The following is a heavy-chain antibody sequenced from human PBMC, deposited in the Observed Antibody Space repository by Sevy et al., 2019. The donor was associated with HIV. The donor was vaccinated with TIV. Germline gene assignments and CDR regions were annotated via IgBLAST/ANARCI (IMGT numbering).Heavy chain of an antibody. CDR2: INPNSGGT. D-gene: IGHD6-19*01. CDR1: GYTFTGYY. Sequence: ASVKVSCKASGYTFTGYYMHWVRQAPGQGLEWMGWINPNSGGTNYAQKFQGRATMTRDTSIRTAYMELSRLRSDETAVYYCARVKEEQWLVRYYYYYGMDVWGQGTTVTVSS. CDR3: ARVKEEQWLVRYYYYYGMDV. J-gene: IGHJ6*02. V-gene: IGHV1-2*02.